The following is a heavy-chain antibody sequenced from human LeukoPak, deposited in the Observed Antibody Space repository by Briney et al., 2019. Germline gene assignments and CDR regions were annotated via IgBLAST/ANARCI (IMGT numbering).Heavy chain of an antibody. Sequence: SETLSLTCTVSDVSISNYYWTWIRQPAGKGLEWIGRLYIGRETDYNPSLKSRVTMSVDTSNSQFSLRLTSVTAADTATYYCARESRVLIGYGYYLDSWGPGTLITVSS. J-gene: IGHJ4*02. CDR3: ARESRVLIGYGYYLDS. D-gene: IGHD5-18*01. CDR1: DVSISNYY. CDR2: LYIGRET. V-gene: IGHV4-4*07.